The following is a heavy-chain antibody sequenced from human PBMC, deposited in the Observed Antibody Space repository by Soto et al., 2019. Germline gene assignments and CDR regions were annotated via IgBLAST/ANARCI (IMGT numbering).Heavy chain of an antibody. CDR3: ARASLYYDSSGYYRI. V-gene: IGHV1-3*01. D-gene: IGHD3-22*01. J-gene: IGHJ4*02. Sequence: ASVKVSCKASGYTFTSYAMHWVRQAPGQRLEWMGWINAGNGNTKYSQKFQGRVTMTEDTSTDTAYMELRSLRSDDTAVYYCARASLYYDSSGYYRIWGQGTPVTVSS. CDR1: GYTFTSYA. CDR2: INAGNGNT.